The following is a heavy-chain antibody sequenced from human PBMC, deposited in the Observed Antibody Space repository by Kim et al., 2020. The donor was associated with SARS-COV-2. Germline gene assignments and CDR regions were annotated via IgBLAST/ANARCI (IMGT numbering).Heavy chain of an antibody. V-gene: IGHV3-7*01. J-gene: IGHJ4*02. CDR3: ARDLAGGGDLMDY. CDR2: IRQAGSEK. D-gene: IGHD3-3*01. CDR1: GFTFRSSW. Sequence: GGSLRLSCAASGFTFRSSWMSWVRQAPGKGLEWVATIRQAGSEKYYLDSVKGRFTISRDNARNSLYLQMNNLRAEDTAVYYCARDLAGGGDLMDYWGQG.